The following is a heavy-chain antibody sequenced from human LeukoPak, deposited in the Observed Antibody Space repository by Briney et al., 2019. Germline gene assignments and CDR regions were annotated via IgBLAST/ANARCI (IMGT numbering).Heavy chain of an antibody. D-gene: IGHD6-13*01. V-gene: IGHV4-34*01. CDR2: INHSGST. CDR3: ARKKFYSSSLWYYYYYMDV. J-gene: IGHJ6*03. CDR1: GGSFSGYY. Sequence: PSETLSLTCAVYGGSFSGYYWSWIRQPPGKGLEWIGEINHSGSTNYNPSLKSRVTISVDTSKNQFSLKLSSVTAADTAVYYCARKKFYSSSLWYYYYYMDVWGKGTTVTVSS.